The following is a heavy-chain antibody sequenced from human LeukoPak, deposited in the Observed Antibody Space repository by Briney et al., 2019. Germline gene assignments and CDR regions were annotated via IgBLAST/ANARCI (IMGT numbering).Heavy chain of an antibody. J-gene: IGHJ3*02. D-gene: IGHD3-22*01. Sequence: GASVKVSCKASGYTFTSYGISWVRQAPGQGLEWMGWISAYNSNTNYAQKLQGRVTMTTDTSTSTAYMELRSLRSDDTAVYYCARELYYYDSNGGSDAFDIWGQGTMVTVSS. CDR2: ISAYNSNT. CDR3: ARELYYYDSNGGSDAFDI. V-gene: IGHV1-18*01. CDR1: GYTFTSYG.